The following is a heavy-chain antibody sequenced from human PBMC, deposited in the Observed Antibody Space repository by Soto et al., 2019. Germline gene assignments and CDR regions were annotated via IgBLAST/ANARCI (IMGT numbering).Heavy chain of an antibody. J-gene: IGHJ4*02. Sequence: SETLSLTCTVSGGSISSYYWSWIRQPPGKGLEWIGSIYYSGSTDYNPSLKSRVTISVDTSKNQFSLKLSSVTAADTAVYYCAGGYCSGGSCYHLDYWGQGTLVTVSS. V-gene: IGHV4-59*08. D-gene: IGHD2-15*01. CDR3: AGGYCSGGSCYHLDY. CDR1: GGSISSYY. CDR2: IYYSGST.